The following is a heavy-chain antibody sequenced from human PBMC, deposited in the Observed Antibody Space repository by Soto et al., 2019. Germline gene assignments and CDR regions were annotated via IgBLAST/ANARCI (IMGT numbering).Heavy chain of an antibody. CDR2: IYYSGST. J-gene: IGHJ5*01. CDR3: ERSGIAAAGWFGT. V-gene: IGHV4-39*01. CDR1: GGSITSSSFY. D-gene: IGHD6-13*01. Sequence: PSETLSLTCTVSGGSITSSSFYWAWVRQTPGKGLECIGRIYYSGSTHYNPSLKSRVIMSIDTSKNQFSLNLTSVTAADTAVYFCERSGIAAAGWFGTWGRGTLVTVSS.